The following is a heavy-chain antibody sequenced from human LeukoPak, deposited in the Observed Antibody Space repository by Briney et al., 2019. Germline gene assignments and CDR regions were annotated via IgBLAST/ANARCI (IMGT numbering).Heavy chain of an antibody. CDR1: GFTFSTYS. J-gene: IGHJ4*02. D-gene: IGHD2-2*02. CDR3: ARGPYTDY. V-gene: IGHV3-21*01. Sequence: GGSLRLSCAASGFTFSTYSMNWVRQAPGKGLEWVSSINSYSTNIYYADSVKGQFTISRDNAKNSLYLQMNCLRAEDTALYYCARGPYTDYWGQGTLVTVSS. CDR2: INSYSTNI.